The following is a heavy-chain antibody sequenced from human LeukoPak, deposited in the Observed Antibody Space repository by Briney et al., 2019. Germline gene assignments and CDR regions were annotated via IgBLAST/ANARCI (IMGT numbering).Heavy chain of an antibody. J-gene: IGHJ4*02. CDR3: AREPSSGSVSSWYPLDY. CDR2: ISSGRTE. Sequence: GGSLRLSCVASGFTFSMHSLNWFRKPPGKGLEWVSYISSGRTEFYADSVKGRFTISRDNAKNSLYLQMNSLRVEDTAVYYCAREPSSGSVSSWYPLDYWGQGTLVTVSS. CDR1: GFTFSMHS. V-gene: IGHV3-48*01. D-gene: IGHD6-13*01.